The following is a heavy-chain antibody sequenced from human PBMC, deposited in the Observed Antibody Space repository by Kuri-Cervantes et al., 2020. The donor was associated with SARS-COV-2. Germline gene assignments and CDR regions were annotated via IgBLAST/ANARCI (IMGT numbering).Heavy chain of an antibody. Sequence: GSLRLSCTVSGGSISSHYWSWIRQPPGKGLEWIGHIYTSGSTNYNPSLKSRVTISVDTSKNQFSLKLSSVTAADTAVYYCAKVTRGTMIVNYWGQGTLVTVSS. J-gene: IGHJ4*02. CDR3: AKVTRGTMIVNY. CDR2: IYTSGST. V-gene: IGHV4-4*08. CDR1: GGSISSHY. D-gene: IGHD3-22*01.